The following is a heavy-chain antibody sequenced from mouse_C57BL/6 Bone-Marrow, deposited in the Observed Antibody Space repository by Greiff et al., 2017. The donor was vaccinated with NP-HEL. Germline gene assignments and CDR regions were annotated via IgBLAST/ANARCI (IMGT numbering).Heavy chain of an antibody. CDR3: ARSYYGSPYYFDY. CDR2: ISNLAYSI. CDR1: GFTFSDYG. J-gene: IGHJ2*01. Sequence: EVKLMESGGGLVQPGGSLKLSCAASGFTFSDYGMAWVRQAPRKGPEWVAFISNLAYSIYYADTVTGRFTISRENAKNTLYLEMSSLRSEDTAMYYCARSYYGSPYYFDYWGQGTTLTVSS. V-gene: IGHV5-15*01. D-gene: IGHD1-1*01.